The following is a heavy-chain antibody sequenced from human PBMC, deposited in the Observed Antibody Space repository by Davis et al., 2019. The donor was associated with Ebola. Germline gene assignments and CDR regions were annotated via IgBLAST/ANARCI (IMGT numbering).Heavy chain of an antibody. CDR1: GYTLTELS. V-gene: IGHV1-46*01. Sequence: AASVKVSCKVSGYTLTELSMHWVRQAPGQGLEWMGIINPSGGSTSYAQKFQGRVTMTRDTSTSTVYMELSSLRSEDTAVYYCASEMTTFYYYYGMDVWGQGTTVTVSS. D-gene: IGHD4-11*01. CDR2: INPSGGST. J-gene: IGHJ6*02. CDR3: ASEMTTFYYYYGMDV.